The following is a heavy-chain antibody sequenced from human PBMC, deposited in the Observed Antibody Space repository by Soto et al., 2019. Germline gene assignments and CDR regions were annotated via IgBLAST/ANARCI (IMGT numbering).Heavy chain of an antibody. D-gene: IGHD3-9*01. CDR3: AKGFYYDILTGLDY. J-gene: IGHJ4*02. V-gene: IGHV3-23*01. CDR2: ISGSGGST. Sequence: EVQLLESGGGLVQPGGSLRLSCAASGFTFSSYAMSWVRQAPGKGLEWVSAISGSGGSTYYADSVKGRFTISRDNSKNTLYLQMNGLRAEDTAVYYCAKGFYYDILTGLDYWGQGTLVTVSS. CDR1: GFTFSSYA.